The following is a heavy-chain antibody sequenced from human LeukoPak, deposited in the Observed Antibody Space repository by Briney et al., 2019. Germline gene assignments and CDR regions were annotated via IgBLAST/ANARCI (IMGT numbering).Heavy chain of an antibody. CDR3: ARGNILTGYCFDF. CDR1: GGSITGYY. D-gene: IGHD3-9*01. J-gene: IGHJ4*02. Sequence: SETLSLTCTVYGGSITGYYWSWIRQTPGRGLEWVGEIHYTGATSYNPSLKSRATISTDTSKNQFSLRLSSVTAVDTAVYYCARGNILTGYCFDFWGQGALVTVSS. CDR2: IHYTGAT. V-gene: IGHV4-34*01.